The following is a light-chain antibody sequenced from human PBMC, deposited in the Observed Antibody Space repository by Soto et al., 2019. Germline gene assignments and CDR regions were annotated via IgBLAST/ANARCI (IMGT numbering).Light chain of an antibody. V-gene: IGKV3-20*01. Sequence: EVVLTQSPGTLSLSPGEKTTLSSRASQRISSSYLAWYQQKPGQAPRLLIYAASSRATGIPDRFSGSGSGTDFTLTISRLESEDFAVYYCQQYGSSRWTFGQGTKVDI. CDR1: QRISSSY. J-gene: IGKJ1*01. CDR2: AAS. CDR3: QQYGSSRWT.